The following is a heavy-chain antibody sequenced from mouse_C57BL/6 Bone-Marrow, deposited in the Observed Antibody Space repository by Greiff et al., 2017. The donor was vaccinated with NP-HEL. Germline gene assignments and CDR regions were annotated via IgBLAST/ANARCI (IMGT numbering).Heavy chain of an antibody. D-gene: IGHD1-1*01. CDR1: GFTFSSYA. Sequence: EVKLVESGGGLVKPGGSLKLSCAASGFTFSSYAMSWVRQTPEKRLEWVATISDGGSYTYYPDNVKGRFTISRDNAKNNLYLQMSHLKSEDTAMYYCARDPPYYYGSSYVAWFAYWGQGTLVTVSA. CDR2: ISDGGSYT. V-gene: IGHV5-4*01. J-gene: IGHJ3*01. CDR3: ARDPPYYYGSSYVAWFAY.